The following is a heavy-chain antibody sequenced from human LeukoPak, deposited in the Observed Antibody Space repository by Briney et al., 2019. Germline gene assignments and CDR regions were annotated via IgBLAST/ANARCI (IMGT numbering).Heavy chain of an antibody. J-gene: IGHJ4*02. Sequence: GGSLRLSCAASGFTFSSYGMSWVRQAPGKGLEWVSAISGSGGSTYYADSVKGRFTISRDNSENTLYLQMNSLRPEDTAVYYCAKGHGSSWASFDYWGQGTLVTVSS. CDR3: AKGHGSSWASFDY. CDR1: GFTFSSYG. V-gene: IGHV3-23*01. CDR2: ISGSGGST. D-gene: IGHD6-13*01.